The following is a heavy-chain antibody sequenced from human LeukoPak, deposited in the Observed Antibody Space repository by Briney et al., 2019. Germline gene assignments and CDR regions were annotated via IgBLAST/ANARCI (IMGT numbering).Heavy chain of an antibody. V-gene: IGHV3-48*04. Sequence: GGSLRLSCAASGFTFSSYSMSWLRRAPGKGLEWVSYISISGSKIHYADTVKGRFTISRDNAVKSLFLQINSLRGDDTAVYYCARGNWYVDLWGQGTLVSVSS. CDR2: ISISGSKI. CDR3: ARGNWYVDL. CDR1: GFTFSSYS. D-gene: IGHD1-20*01. J-gene: IGHJ5*02.